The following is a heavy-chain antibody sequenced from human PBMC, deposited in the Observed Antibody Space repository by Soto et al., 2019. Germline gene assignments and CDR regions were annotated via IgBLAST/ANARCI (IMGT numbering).Heavy chain of an antibody. Sequence: GGSLRLSCAASGFTFSSYGMHWVRQAPGKGLEWVAVISYDGSNKYYADSVKGRFTISRDNSKNTLYLQMNSLRAEDTAVYYCAKDRVLAAAGLGFWGQGTMVTVSS. CDR3: AKDRVLAAAGLGF. CDR2: ISYDGSNK. CDR1: GFTFSSYG. V-gene: IGHV3-30*18. J-gene: IGHJ3*01. D-gene: IGHD6-13*01.